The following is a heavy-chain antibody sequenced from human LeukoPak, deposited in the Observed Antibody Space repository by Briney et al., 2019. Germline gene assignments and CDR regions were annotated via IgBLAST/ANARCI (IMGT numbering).Heavy chain of an antibody. D-gene: IGHD3-10*01. J-gene: IGHJ4*02. Sequence: ASVKVSCKASGYTFTSYGISWVRQAPGQGLEWMGWISAYNGNTNYAQKFQGRVTMTRDMSTSTVYMELSSLRSEDTAVYYCARAPGGSGSYYNFDYWGQGTLVTVSS. V-gene: IGHV1-18*01. CDR1: GYTFTSYG. CDR3: ARAPGGSGSYYNFDY. CDR2: ISAYNGNT.